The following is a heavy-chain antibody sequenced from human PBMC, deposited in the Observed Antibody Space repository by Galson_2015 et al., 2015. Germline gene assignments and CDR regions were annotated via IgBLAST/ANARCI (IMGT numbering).Heavy chain of an antibody. Sequence: TLSLTCAVYGGSFSGYYWSWIRQPPGKGLEWIGQINHSRSTNYNPSLKSRVTISVDTSKNQFSLKLSSVTAADTAIYYCARFRGSKNYSLLGNWFDPWGQGTLVTVSS. D-gene: IGHD3-10*01. V-gene: IGHV4-34*01. J-gene: IGHJ5*02. CDR2: INHSRST. CDR3: ARFRGSKNYSLLGNWFDP. CDR1: GGSFSGYY.